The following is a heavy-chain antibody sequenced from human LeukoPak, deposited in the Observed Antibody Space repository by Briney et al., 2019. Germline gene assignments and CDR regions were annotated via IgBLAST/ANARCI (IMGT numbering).Heavy chain of an antibody. CDR2: INHSGST. CDR3: ARVDVIRFGEVIAQRRKWFDP. Sequence: SETLSLTCTVYGGSFSNYYWTWIRQPPGKGLEWIGEINHSGSTNYNPSLKSRVTISVDTSKNQFSLKLSSVTATDTAVYYCARVDVIRFGEVIAQRRKWFDPWGQGTLVTVSS. D-gene: IGHD3-16*02. V-gene: IGHV4-34*01. CDR1: GGSFSNYY. J-gene: IGHJ5*02.